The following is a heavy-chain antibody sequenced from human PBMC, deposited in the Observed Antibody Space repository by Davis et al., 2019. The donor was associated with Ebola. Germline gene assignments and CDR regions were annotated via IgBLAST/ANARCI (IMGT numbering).Heavy chain of an antibody. V-gene: IGHV3-23*01. CDR1: GFTFKSAW. CDR2: LSGSGGLS. Sequence: PGGSLRLSCAASGFTFKSAWMTWVRQAPGKGLEWVSALSGSGGLSYYADSVKGRFTISRDNSKNTLYLQMDSLTAEDTAVYYCARGGETVTGTASHGMDVWGQGTTVTVSS. D-gene: IGHD1-14*01. J-gene: IGHJ6*02. CDR3: ARGGETVTGTASHGMDV.